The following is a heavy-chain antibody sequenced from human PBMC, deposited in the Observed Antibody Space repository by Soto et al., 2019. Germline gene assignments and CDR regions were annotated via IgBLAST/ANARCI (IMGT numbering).Heavy chain of an antibody. J-gene: IGHJ3*02. Sequence: GGSLRLSCAASGFTFSSYGMHWVRQAPGKGLEWVAVISYDGSNKYYADSVKGRFTISRDNSKNTLYLQMNSLRAEDTAVYYCESRFNGVDDAFDIWGQGTMVTVSS. CDR2: ISYDGSNK. CDR3: ESRFNGVDDAFDI. D-gene: IGHD2-8*01. CDR1: GFTFSSYG. V-gene: IGHV3-30*03.